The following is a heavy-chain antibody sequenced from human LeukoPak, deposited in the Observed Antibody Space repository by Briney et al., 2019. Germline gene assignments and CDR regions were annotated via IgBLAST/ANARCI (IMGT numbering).Heavy chain of an antibody. D-gene: IGHD3-22*01. CDR3: ARAPLTMIVVSDFDY. V-gene: IGHV1-18*01. CDR1: GYTFTIYG. J-gene: IGHJ4*02. CDR2: ISAYNGNT. Sequence: GASVTVSCKASGYTFTIYGISWVRQAHGQGIEWMGWISAYNGNTNYAQKLQGRVTMTTDTYTSTAYMELRSLRSDDTAVYYCARAPLTMIVVSDFDYWGQGTLVTVSS.